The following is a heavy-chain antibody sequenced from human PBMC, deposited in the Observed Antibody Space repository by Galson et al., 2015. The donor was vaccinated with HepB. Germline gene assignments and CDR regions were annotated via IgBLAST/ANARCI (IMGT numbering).Heavy chain of an antibody. Sequence: SGFTFSSYWMHWVRQAPGKGLVWVSRINSDGSSTSYADSVKGRFTISRDNAKNTLYLQMNSLRAEDTAVYYCARDSSSGWSKFPDYWGQGTLVTVSS. D-gene: IGHD6-19*01. CDR1: GFTFSSYW. CDR3: ARDSSSGWSKFPDY. V-gene: IGHV3-74*01. CDR2: INSDGSST. J-gene: IGHJ4*02.